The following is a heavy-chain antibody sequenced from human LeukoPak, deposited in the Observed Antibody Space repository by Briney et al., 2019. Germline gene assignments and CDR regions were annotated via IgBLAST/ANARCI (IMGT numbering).Heavy chain of an antibody. CDR2: IYYSGST. Sequence: SETLSLTCTVSGGSISSSSYYWGWIRQPPGTGLEWIGSIYYSGSTYYNPSLKSRVTISVDTSKNQFSLKLSSVTAADTAVYYYARIVRWLGAFDIWGQGTMVTVSS. CDR1: GGSISSSSYY. V-gene: IGHV4-39*07. D-gene: IGHD4-17*01. J-gene: IGHJ3*02. CDR3: ARIVRWLGAFDI.